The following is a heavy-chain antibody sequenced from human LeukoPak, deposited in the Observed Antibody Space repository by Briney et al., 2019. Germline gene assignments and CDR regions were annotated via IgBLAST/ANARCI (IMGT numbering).Heavy chain of an antibody. CDR3: ARGRFGPLITMARGVFDY. V-gene: IGHV1-3*01. Sequence: ASVKVSCKASGYTFTSYAMHWVRQAPGQRLEWMGWINAGNGNTKYSQKFQGRVTITRDTSASTAYMELSSLRSEDTAVYYCARGRFGPLITMARGVFDYWGQGTLVTVSS. D-gene: IGHD3-10*01. CDR1: GYTFTSYA. CDR2: INAGNGNT. J-gene: IGHJ4*02.